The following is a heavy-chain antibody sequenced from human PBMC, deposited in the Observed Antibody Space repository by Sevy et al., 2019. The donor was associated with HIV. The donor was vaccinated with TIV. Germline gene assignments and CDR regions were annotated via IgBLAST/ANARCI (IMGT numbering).Heavy chain of an antibody. Sequence: GGSLRLSCAASGFTFSSYAMSWVRQAPGKGLEWASGISGSGVNTYYTDSVKGRFTISRDNSKNTLYLQVNSLSAEDTAVYYCVRGGYYYGRSDFYPFDYWGQGTLVTVSS. V-gene: IGHV3-23*01. CDR3: VRGGYYYGRSDFYPFDY. J-gene: IGHJ4*02. CDR1: GFTFSSYA. D-gene: IGHD3-22*01. CDR2: ISGSGVNT.